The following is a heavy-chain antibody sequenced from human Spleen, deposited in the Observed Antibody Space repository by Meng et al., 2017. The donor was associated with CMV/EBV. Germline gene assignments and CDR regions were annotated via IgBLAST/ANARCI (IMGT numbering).Heavy chain of an antibody. J-gene: IGHJ4*02. CDR3: ARLIGSSWYSYYFDY. V-gene: IGHV5-51*01. CDR2: IYPGDSDT. CDR1: GYSFTSYW. Sequence: GESLKISCKGSGYSFTSYWIGWVRQMPGKGLEWMGIIYPGDSDTRYSPSFQGQVTISADKSISTAYLQWSSLKASDTAMYYCARLIGSSWYSYYFDYWGQGTLVTVSS. D-gene: IGHD6-13*01.